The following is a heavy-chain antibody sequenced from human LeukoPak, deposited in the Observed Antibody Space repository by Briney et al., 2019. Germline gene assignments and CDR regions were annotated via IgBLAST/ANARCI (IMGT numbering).Heavy chain of an antibody. CDR2: ISAYNGNT. CDR3: ARSGNSHYYYYMDV. D-gene: IGHD4-23*01. J-gene: IGHJ6*03. Sequence: ASVKVSCKASGYTFTSYGISWVRQAPGQGLVWVGWISAYNGNTNYAQKLQGRVTMTTDTSTSTAYMELRSLRSDDTAVYYCARSGNSHYYYYMDVWGKGTTVTVSS. V-gene: IGHV1-18*01. CDR1: GYTFTSYG.